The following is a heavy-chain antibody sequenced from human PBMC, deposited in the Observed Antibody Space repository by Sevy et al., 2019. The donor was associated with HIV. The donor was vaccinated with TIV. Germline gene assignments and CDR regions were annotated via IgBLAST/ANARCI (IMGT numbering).Heavy chain of an antibody. CDR1: GGSLSNYG. CDR3: ASVRPCGGDCYFFDS. V-gene: IGHV1-69*10. Sequence: ASVKVSCKASGGSLSNYGMNWVRQAPGQGLEWMGGILPQVGIANYVQKFQDRVTITADESTSTVYMEMRRLGSEDTGIYYCASVRPCGGDCYFFDSWGQGTLVTVSS. J-gene: IGHJ4*02. CDR2: ILPQVGIA. D-gene: IGHD2-21*02.